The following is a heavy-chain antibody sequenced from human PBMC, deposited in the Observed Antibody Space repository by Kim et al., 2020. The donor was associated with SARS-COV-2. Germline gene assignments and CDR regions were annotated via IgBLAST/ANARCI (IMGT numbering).Heavy chain of an antibody. CDR3: ARLYGDHTSDY. D-gene: IGHD4-17*01. CDR1: GGSISSYY. CDR2: IYYSGST. V-gene: IGHV4-59*01. J-gene: IGHJ4*02. Sequence: SETLSLTCTVSGGSISSYYWSWIRQPPGKGLEWIGYIYYSGSTNYNPSLKSRVTISVDTSKNQFSLKLSSVTAADTAVYYCARLYGDHTSDYWGQGTLVTVSS.